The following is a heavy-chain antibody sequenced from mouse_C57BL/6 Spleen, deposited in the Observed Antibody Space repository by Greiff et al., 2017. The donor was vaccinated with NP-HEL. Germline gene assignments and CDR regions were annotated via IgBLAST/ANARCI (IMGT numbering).Heavy chain of an antibody. D-gene: IGHD1-1*01. J-gene: IGHJ2*01. CDR1: GYTFTDYN. CDR3: ARCPHYYGSSYFDY. V-gene: IGHV1-18*01. Sequence: VQLKQSGPELVKPGASVKIPCKASGYTFTDYNMDWVKQSHGKSLEWIGDINPNNGGTIYNQKFKGKATLTVDKSSSTAYMELRSLTSEDTAVYYCARCPHYYGSSYFDYWGQGTTLTVSS. CDR2: INPNNGGT.